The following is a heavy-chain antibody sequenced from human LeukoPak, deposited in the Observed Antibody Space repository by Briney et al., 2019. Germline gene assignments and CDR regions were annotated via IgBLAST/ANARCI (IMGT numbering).Heavy chain of an antibody. CDR2: INHSGST. CDR3: AMGYSYLLDY. Sequence: PETLSLTCAVYGGSFSGYYWNWIRQPPGKGLEWIGEINHSGSTNYNPSLKSRVTISVDTSKNQFSLKLSSVTAADTAVYYCAMGYSYLLDYWGQGTLVTVSS. CDR1: GGSFSGYY. J-gene: IGHJ4*02. D-gene: IGHD5-18*01. V-gene: IGHV4-34*01.